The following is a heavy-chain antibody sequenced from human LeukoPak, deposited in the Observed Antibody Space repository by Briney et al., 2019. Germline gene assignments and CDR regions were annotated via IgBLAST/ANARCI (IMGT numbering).Heavy chain of an antibody. CDR1: GGSFSGYY. J-gene: IGHJ4*02. CDR3: ARGIYYFDY. V-gene: IGHV4-34*01. CDR2: INHSGST. Sequence: KPSETLSLTCAVYGGSFSGYYWSWIRQPPGKGLEWIGEINHSGSTNYNPSLKSRVTISVDTSKNQFSLKLSSVTAAGTAVYYCARGIYYFDYWGQGTLVTVSS.